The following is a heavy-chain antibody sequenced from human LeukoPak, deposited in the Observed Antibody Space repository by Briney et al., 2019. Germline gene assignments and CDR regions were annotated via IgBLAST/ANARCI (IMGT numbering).Heavy chain of an antibody. CDR2: ISGSGGST. D-gene: IGHD3-9*01. V-gene: IGHV3-23*01. J-gene: IGHJ4*02. CDR1: GFTFSSYA. CDR3: AKIYFDWLSPYLDY. Sequence: TGGSLSLSCAASGFTFSSYAMSWVRQAPGKGLEWVSAISGSGGSTYYADSVKGRFTISRDNSKNTLYLQMNSLRAEDTAVYYCAKIYFDWLSPYLDYWGQGTLVTVSS.